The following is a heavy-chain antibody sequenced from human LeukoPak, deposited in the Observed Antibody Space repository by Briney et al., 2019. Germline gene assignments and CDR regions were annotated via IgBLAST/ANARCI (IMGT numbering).Heavy chain of an antibody. CDR1: GFTFSSYG. V-gene: IGHV3-33*01. CDR3: ATGQWFGELLGWFDP. D-gene: IGHD3-10*01. CDR2: IWYDGSNK. J-gene: IGHJ5*02. Sequence: GGSLRLSCAASGFTFSSYGMHWVRQAPGKGLEWVAVIWYDGSNKYYADSVKGRFTISRDNSKNTLYLQMNSLRAEDTAVYYCATGQWFGELLGWFDPWGQGTLVTVSS.